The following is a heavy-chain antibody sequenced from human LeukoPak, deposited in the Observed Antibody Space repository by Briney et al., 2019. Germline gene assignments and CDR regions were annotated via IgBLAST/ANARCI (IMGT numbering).Heavy chain of an antibody. J-gene: IGHJ5*02. D-gene: IGHD6-13*01. CDR2: IYYSGST. CDR3: ARHDRQQQLAPCGS. Sequence: SETLSLTCTLSAGSLSSSSYYWGWPRQLPGKGLEWFGRIYYSGSTSYNPSLKRRVPMSVATPQNQFSLKLRSVTAPAQALYFRARHDRQQQLAPCGSWGQGTLVTVSS. V-gene: IGHV4-39*01. CDR1: AGSLSSSSYY.